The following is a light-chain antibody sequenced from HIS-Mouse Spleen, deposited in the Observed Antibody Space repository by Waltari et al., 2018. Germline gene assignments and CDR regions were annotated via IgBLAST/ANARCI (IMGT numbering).Light chain of an antibody. CDR3: YSTDSSGNHRV. Sequence: SYELTQPPSVSVSPGQTARITCSGDALPKQYASWYQQKSGPAPVLVIYEDSKRPSGIPERFSGSSSGTMATLTISGAQVEDEADYYCYSTDSSGNHRVFGGGTKLTVL. CDR1: ALPKQY. CDR2: EDS. V-gene: IGLV3-10*01. J-gene: IGLJ2*01.